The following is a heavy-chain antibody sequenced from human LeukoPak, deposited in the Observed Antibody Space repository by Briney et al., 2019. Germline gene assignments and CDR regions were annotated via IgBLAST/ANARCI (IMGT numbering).Heavy chain of an antibody. CDR3: ARDRITMIVAPDAFDI. CDR2: ISYDGSNK. Sequence: PGGSLRLSCAASGFTFSSYAMHWVRQAPGKGLEWVAVISYDGSNKYYADSVKGRFTISRDNSKNTLYLQMNSLRAEDTAVYYCARDRITMIVAPDAFDIWGQGKMVTVSS. D-gene: IGHD3-22*01. V-gene: IGHV3-30-3*01. J-gene: IGHJ3*02. CDR1: GFTFSSYA.